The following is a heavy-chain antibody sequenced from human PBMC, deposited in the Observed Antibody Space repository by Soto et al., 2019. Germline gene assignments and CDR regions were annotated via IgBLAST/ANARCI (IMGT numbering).Heavy chain of an antibody. Sequence: GASVKVSCKASGYTFTSYCMHWVRQAPGQGLEWMGIINPSGGSTSYAQKFQGRVTMTWDTSTSTVYMELSSLRSEDTAVYYCASSTGLIVATNPAAGMDVWGQGTTVTVSS. V-gene: IGHV1-46*01. D-gene: IGHD5-12*01. CDR1: GYTFTSYC. CDR2: INPSGGST. J-gene: IGHJ6*02. CDR3: ASSTGLIVATNPAAGMDV.